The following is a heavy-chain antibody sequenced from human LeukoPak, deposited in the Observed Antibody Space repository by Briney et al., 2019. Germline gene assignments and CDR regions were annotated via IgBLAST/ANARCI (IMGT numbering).Heavy chain of an antibody. V-gene: IGHV1-8*01. CDR2: MNPNSGNT. CDR3: ARGVGGNDHFDY. Sequence: ASVRVSCKASGYTFTSHDINWVRQAPGQGLEWMGWMNPNSGNTGYAQKFQGRVTMTRNTSISTAYMELSSLRSEDTAVYYCARGVGGNDHFDYWGQGTLVTVSS. CDR1: GYTFTSHD. J-gene: IGHJ4*02. D-gene: IGHD4-23*01.